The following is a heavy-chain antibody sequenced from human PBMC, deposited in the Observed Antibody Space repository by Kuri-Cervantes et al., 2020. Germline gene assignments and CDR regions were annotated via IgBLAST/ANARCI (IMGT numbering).Heavy chain of an antibody. Sequence: GGSLRLSCAASGFTFSSYWMSWVRQAPGKGLEWVANIKQDGSEKYYVDSVKGRFTISRDNAKNSLYLQMSSLRAEDTAVYYCARDMTHPMATIIAYYYYGLDVWGQGTTVTVSS. J-gene: IGHJ6*02. CDR2: IKQDGSEK. CDR1: GFTFSSYW. CDR3: ARDMTHPMATIIAYYYYGLDV. D-gene: IGHD5-24*01. V-gene: IGHV3-7*01.